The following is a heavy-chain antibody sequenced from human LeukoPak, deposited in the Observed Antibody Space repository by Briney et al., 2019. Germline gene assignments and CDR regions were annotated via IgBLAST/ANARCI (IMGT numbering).Heavy chain of an antibody. CDR2: IKQDGSEK. V-gene: IGHV3-7*03. CDR3: ARVYGSTWYPGAFDI. CDR1: GFTFSSYW. Sequence: GGSLRLSCAASGFTFSSYWMNWARQTPGKGLEWVASIKQDGSEKFYVDSVKDRFTISRDNAKNSLYLQMNSLRAEDTAIYYCARVYGSTWYPGAFDIWGQGTMVTVSS. D-gene: IGHD2-2*01. J-gene: IGHJ3*02.